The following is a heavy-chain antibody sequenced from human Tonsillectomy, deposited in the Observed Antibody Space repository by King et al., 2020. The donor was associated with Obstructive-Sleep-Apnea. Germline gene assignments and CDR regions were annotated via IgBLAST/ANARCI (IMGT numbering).Heavy chain of an antibody. CDR3: VRNSVGGHFDY. V-gene: IGHV3-11*01. D-gene: IGHD2-15*01. J-gene: IGHJ4*02. CDR1: GFIFGDFY. Sequence: VQLVESGGGLLKPGGSLRLSCASYGFIFGDFYMSWIRQAPGKGLEWVSHISSGGGTTYYADSVKGRFTISRDNARNSLFLQMNSLRAEDTAVYYCVRNSVGGHFDYWGEGTLVTVSP. CDR2: ISSGGGTT.